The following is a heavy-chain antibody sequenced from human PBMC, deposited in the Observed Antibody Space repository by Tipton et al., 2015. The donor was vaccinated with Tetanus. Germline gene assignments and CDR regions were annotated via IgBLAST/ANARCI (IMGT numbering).Heavy chain of an antibody. D-gene: IGHD1-26*01. CDR2: ISAYSGNT. J-gene: IGHJ4*02. CDR1: GYSFTNYG. CDR3: ARARWQSGGPYYFDY. Sequence: QSGAELKKPGASVKVSCKASGYSFTNYGFSWVRQAPGQGLEWMGWISAYSGNTKYPQKLQGRVTMTTDTSTSTAYMELRSLRSDDTAVYYCARARWQSGGPYYFDYWGQGIMVTVSS. V-gene: IGHV1-18*01.